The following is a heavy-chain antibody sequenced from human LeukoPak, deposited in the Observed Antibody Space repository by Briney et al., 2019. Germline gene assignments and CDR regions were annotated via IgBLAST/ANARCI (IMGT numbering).Heavy chain of an antibody. D-gene: IGHD2-15*01. V-gene: IGHV3-7*01. Sequence: GGSLRLSCVASGFAFSSRDWMTWVRQAPGKGLEWVANIKQDGSEKKYVDSVKGRFTISRDNAKKSLYLQMNSLRAEDTAVYYCARHRRNIVVVVAATRGFDYWGQGTLVTVSS. J-gene: IGHJ4*02. CDR2: IKQDGSEK. CDR3: ARHRRNIVVVVAATRGFDY. CDR1: GFAFSSRDW.